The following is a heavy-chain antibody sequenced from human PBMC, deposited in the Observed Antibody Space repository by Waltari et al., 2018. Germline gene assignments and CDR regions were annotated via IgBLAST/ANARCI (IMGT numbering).Heavy chain of an antibody. Sequence: VESGGGVIRPGGSLRLSCGAAGFTCVDYGMSWVRQGPGKGLEWIAGINWKGDKVAYGDAVRGRFIISRDNAKNLLYLQMNTVGLDDTALYYCARGGDSSWPRWGQGTLVTVSA. V-gene: IGHV3-20*04. CDR3: ARGGDSSWPR. D-gene: IGHD3-22*01. CDR1: GFTCVDYG. CDR2: INWKGDKV. J-gene: IGHJ4*02.